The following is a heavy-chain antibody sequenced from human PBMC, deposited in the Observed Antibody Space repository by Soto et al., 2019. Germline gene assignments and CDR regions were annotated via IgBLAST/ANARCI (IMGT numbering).Heavy chain of an antibody. J-gene: IGHJ3*02. D-gene: IGHD5-18*01. CDR2: IYTGGST. V-gene: IGHV3-53*01. Sequence: EVQLVESGGGLIQPGGSLRLSCAASGFTVSSNYMSWVRQGPGKGLEWVSVIYTGGSTDYADSVKGRFTISRDNSKNTVELPMNRLRAEDTGVYYCARRRDTTMAHDGFDIWGHGTMVTVSS. CDR3: ARRRDTTMAHDGFDI. CDR1: GFTVSSNY.